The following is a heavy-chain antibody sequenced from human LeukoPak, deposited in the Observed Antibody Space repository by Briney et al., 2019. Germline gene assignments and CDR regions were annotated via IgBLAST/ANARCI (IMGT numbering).Heavy chain of an antibody. CDR1: GFTFSSYA. CDR2: ISGSGGST. Sequence: GGSLRLSCAASGFTFSSYAMSWVRQAQGKGMEWVSAISGSGGSTYYADSVKSRFTISRDNSKNTLYLQMNSLRAEDTAVYYCARLAGIWFGEPDHDAFDIWGQGTMVTVSS. D-gene: IGHD3-10*01. V-gene: IGHV3-23*01. CDR3: ARLAGIWFGEPDHDAFDI. J-gene: IGHJ3*02.